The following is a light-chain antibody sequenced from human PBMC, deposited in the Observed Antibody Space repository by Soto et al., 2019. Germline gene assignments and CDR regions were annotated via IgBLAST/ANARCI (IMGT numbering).Light chain of an antibody. CDR1: KLGDKY. V-gene: IGLV3-1*01. Sequence: SYELTQPPSVSVSPGQTASITCSGVKLGDKYACWYQQKPGQSPVLVIYQDSKRPSGIPERFSGSNSGNTATLTNSGTQAMDEADYYCQAWDSSDVVFGGGTKLTVL. CDR2: QDS. J-gene: IGLJ2*01. CDR3: QAWDSSDVV.